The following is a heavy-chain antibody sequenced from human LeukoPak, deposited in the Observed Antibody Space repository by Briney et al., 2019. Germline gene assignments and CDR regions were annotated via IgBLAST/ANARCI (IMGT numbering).Heavy chain of an antibody. CDR2: IYTSGST. V-gene: IGHV4-4*07. Sequence: PAETLSLTCTVSGGSISSSYWSWIRQPPGKGLEWIGRIYTSGSTNYNPSLKSRVTMSVDTSKNQFSLKLSSVTAADTAVYYCARDDGAGGSGGYYDYWGQGTLVTVSS. CDR1: GGSISSSY. J-gene: IGHJ4*02. CDR3: ARDDGAGGSGGYYDY. D-gene: IGHD3-10*01.